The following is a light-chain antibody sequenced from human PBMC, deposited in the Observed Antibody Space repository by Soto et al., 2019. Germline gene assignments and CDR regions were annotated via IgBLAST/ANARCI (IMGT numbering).Light chain of an antibody. CDR3: QQYERLWT. V-gene: IGKV3-15*01. Sequence: EILMTQSPDTVYVSPGERATLTCRASESVSSNLAWYQQKPGQAPRLLIYGASNRGTGVPVRFSGSGSGTEFALTITSLQSEDFAIYYCQQYERLWTFGQGTKVDI. CDR1: ESVSSN. CDR2: GAS. J-gene: IGKJ1*01.